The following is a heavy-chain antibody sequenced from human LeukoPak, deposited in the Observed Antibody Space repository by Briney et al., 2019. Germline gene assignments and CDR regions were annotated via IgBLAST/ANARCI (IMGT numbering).Heavy chain of an antibody. CDR3: ARGTAVIVVVVAATPGDYYYMDV. CDR1: GYTFTGYC. D-gene: IGHD2-15*01. J-gene: IGHJ6*03. V-gene: IGHV1-2*02. CDR2: INPNSGGT. Sequence: ASVKVSCKASGYTFTGYCMHWVRQAPGQGLEWMGWINPNSGGTNYAQKFQGRVTMTRDTSISTAYMELSRLRSDDTAVYYCARGTAVIVVVVAATPGDYYYMDVWGKGTTVTVSS.